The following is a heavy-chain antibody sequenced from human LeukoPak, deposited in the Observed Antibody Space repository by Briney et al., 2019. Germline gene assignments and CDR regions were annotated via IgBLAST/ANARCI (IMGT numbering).Heavy chain of an antibody. D-gene: IGHD3-22*01. Sequence: SETLSLTCTVSGGSISSYYWSWIRQPPGKGPEWIGYIYYTGSTSYNPSLKSRVTISVDTSKNQLSLRLSSVTAADTAVYYCAAGGYYDSSGTDYWGQGTLVTVSS. J-gene: IGHJ4*02. CDR2: IYYTGST. CDR3: AAGGYYDSSGTDY. CDR1: GGSISSYY. V-gene: IGHV4-59*01.